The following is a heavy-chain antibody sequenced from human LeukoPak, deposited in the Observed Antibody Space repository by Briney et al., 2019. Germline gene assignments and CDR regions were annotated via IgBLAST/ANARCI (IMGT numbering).Heavy chain of an antibody. D-gene: IGHD2-2*01. Sequence: PGGSLRLSCAASGFTFSSYEMNWVRQAPGKGLEWVSHISSSGSTIYYADSVKGRFTISRDNAKNSLYLQMNSLRAEDTAVYYCARGGSSTSCFDYWGQGTLVTVSS. CDR2: ISSSGSTI. CDR1: GFTFSSYE. CDR3: ARGGSSTSCFDY. V-gene: IGHV3-48*03. J-gene: IGHJ4*02.